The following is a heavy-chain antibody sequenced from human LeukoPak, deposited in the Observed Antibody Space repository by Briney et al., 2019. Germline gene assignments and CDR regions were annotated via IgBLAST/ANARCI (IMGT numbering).Heavy chain of an antibody. V-gene: IGHV4-39*01. J-gene: IGHJ4*02. CDR3: ARSVGGWLQLTYFDY. Sequence: SETLSLTCTVSAGSISSSSHHWGWIRQSPGKGLEWIGSVYYGRTTYYNPSLNSRVTISVVTSKNQLSLQLNSVTAADTAVYYCARSVGGWLQLTYFDYWGQGTLVTVSS. CDR1: AGSISSSSHH. CDR2: VYYGRTT. D-gene: IGHD5-24*01.